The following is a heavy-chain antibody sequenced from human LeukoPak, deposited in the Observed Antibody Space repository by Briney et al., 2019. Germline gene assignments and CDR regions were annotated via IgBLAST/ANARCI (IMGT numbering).Heavy chain of an antibody. V-gene: IGHV4-38-2*02. CDR1: GYSIGSGYD. Sequence: SETLSLTCSVSGYSIGSGYDWAWIRQPPGKGLEWIGSFYHSGSTYYNPSLKSRVTISLDTSKNQFSLKLSSVTAADTAIYYCARVRRVGATPFDYWGQGTLVTVSS. J-gene: IGHJ4*02. D-gene: IGHD1-26*01. CDR3: ARVRRVGATPFDY. CDR2: FYHSGST.